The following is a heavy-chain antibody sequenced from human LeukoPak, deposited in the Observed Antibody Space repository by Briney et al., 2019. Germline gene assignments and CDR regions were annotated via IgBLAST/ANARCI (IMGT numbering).Heavy chain of an antibody. CDR3: ARDSYYGDYLGDY. Sequence: SETLSLTCTVSGGSINNYYWSWIRQPPGKGLEWIGYIYYSGSTYYNPSLKSRVTISVDTSKNQFSLKLSSVTAADTAVYYCARDSYYGDYLGDYWGQGTLVTVSS. V-gene: IGHV4-30-4*08. J-gene: IGHJ4*02. CDR1: GGSINNYY. D-gene: IGHD4-17*01. CDR2: IYYSGST.